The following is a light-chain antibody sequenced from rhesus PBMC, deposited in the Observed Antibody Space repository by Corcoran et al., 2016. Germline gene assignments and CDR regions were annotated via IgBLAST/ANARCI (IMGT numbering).Light chain of an antibody. V-gene: IGKV3S9*01. CDR3: QQYSNWPLT. CDR1: QSVSSY. CDR2: GAS. J-gene: IGKJ4*01. Sequence: EIVMTQSPATLSLSPGERATLSCRASQSVSSYVAWYQQKPAQAPRLLIYGASSRATGNPDRFSGSGSGTDVTLTISSLEPEDFAVYYCQQYSNWPLTFGGGTKVEIK.